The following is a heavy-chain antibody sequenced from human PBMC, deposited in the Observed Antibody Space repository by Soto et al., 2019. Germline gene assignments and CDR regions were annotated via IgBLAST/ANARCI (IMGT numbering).Heavy chain of an antibody. J-gene: IGHJ4*02. CDR1: GGTFSSYA. V-gene: IGHV1-69*01. CDR3: ARVHHGYSSSWVGVDY. Sequence: QVQLVQSGAEVKKPGSSVKVSCKASGGTFSSYAISWVRQAPGQGLEWMGGIIPIFGTANYAQKFQGRVTIAADESTSTAYMELSSLISEDTAVYYCARVHHGYSSSWVGVDYWGQGTLVTVSS. CDR2: IIPIFGTA. D-gene: IGHD6-13*01.